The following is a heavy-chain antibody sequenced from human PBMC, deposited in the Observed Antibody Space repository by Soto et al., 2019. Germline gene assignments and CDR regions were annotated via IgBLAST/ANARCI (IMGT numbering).Heavy chain of an antibody. J-gene: IGHJ4*02. Sequence: QVQLVESGGGVVQPGRSLRLSCAASGFTFSNYGMHWVRQAPGKGLEWVAVISYGGSDKYYADSVKGRFTISRDNSNNXXFLQVTSLRAEETAVYYCAKVPTRGSGTYYPDLDYWGQGTLVTVSS. CDR3: AKVPTRGSGTYYPDLDY. CDR1: GFTFSNYG. V-gene: IGHV3-30*18. D-gene: IGHD3-10*01. CDR2: ISYGGSDK.